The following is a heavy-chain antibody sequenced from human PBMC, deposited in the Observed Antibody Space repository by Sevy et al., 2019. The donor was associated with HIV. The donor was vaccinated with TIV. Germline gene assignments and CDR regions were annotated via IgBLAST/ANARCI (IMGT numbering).Heavy chain of an antibody. CDR1: GFTFSSHA. Sequence: GGSLRLSCAASGFTFSSHAMHWVRQAPGKGLEGVALISYDGVIKYYAESVKGRFTISRDNSKNTLYLQMNSLRADDTAVYYCAREAGYSTGWSPGNYWCQGTLVTVSS. D-gene: IGHD6-19*01. CDR2: ISYDGVIK. CDR3: AREAGYSTGWSPGNY. J-gene: IGHJ4*02. V-gene: IGHV3-30*14.